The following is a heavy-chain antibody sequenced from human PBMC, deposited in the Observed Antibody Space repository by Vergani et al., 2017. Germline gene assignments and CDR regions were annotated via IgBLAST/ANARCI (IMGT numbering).Heavy chain of an antibody. D-gene: IGHD2-2*01. Sequence: QESGPTLVKPTQTLTLTCTFSGFSLSTSGVGVGWIRQPPGKALEWLALIYWDDDKRYSPSLKSRLTITKDTSKNQLVLTMTNMDPVDTATYYCAHRSGPAAILPRWFDPWGQGTLVTVSS. V-gene: IGHV2-5*02. CDR2: IYWDDDK. CDR1: GFSLSTSGVG. CDR3: AHRSGPAAILPRWFDP. J-gene: IGHJ5*02.